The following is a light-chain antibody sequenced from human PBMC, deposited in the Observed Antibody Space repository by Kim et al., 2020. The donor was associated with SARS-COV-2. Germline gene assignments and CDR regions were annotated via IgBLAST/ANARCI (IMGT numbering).Light chain of an antibody. CDR3: AAWDDSLTAYV. J-gene: IGLJ1*01. CDR1: SSNIGGNP. V-gene: IGLV1-44*01. CDR2: TNN. Sequence: QSVLTQPPSASGTPGQRVTISCSGTSSNIGGNPVNWYQQVPGTAPKLLIYTNNQRPSGVPDRFSGSKSGTSASLAISGLQSEDEADYFCAAWDDSLTAYVFGAGTKVTVL.